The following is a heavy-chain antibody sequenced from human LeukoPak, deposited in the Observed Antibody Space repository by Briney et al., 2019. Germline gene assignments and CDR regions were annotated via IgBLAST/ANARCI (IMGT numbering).Heavy chain of an antibody. CDR1: GGSISNDNSY. Sequence: SENLSLTCTVSGGSISNDNSYWAWIRQPPGKGLEWIAAIYYSGSTYYNPSLKSRLTISVDTSKNQFSLKLSSVTAADTAVYYCARRTGYFDRWGRGTLVTVTS. CDR3: ARRTGYFDR. CDR2: IYYSGST. J-gene: IGHJ2*01. D-gene: IGHD1-1*01. V-gene: IGHV4-39*01.